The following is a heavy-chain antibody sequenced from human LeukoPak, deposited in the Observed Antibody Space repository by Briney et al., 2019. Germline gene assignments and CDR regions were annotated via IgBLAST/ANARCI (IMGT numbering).Heavy chain of an antibody. CDR1: GGTFSSYA. CDR2: IIPIFGTA. D-gene: IGHD1-26*01. Sequence: GASVKVSCKASGGTFSSYAISWVRQAPGQGLEWMGRIIPIFGTANYAQKFQGRVTITTDESTSTAYMELSSLRSEDTAVYYCARGPWELLYYFDYWGQGTLVTVSS. J-gene: IGHJ4*02. V-gene: IGHV1-69*05. CDR3: ARGPWELLYYFDY.